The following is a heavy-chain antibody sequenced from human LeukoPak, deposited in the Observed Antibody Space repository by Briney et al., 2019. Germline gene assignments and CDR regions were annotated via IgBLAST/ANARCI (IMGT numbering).Heavy chain of an antibody. CDR1: GGTSNSHA. Sequence: SVKVSCKASGGTSNSHAISWVRQAPGQGLEWMGRIILNLGTTNRAQNFQDRVTLTADKSTNTAYMELTSRTSDDTAVYYCATTNDGGGYQWGDFFDFWGQGTLVTVSS. V-gene: IGHV1-69*04. D-gene: IGHD3-22*01. CDR3: ATTNDGGGYQWGDFFDF. J-gene: IGHJ4*02. CDR2: IILNLGTT.